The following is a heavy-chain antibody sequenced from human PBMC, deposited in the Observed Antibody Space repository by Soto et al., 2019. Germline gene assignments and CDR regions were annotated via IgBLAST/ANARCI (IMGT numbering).Heavy chain of an antibody. CDR2: ISSSSYI. CDR1: GFTFSIYW. D-gene: IGHD2-2*02. Sequence: PGGSLRLSCAASGFTFSIYWMTWVRQTPGKGLEWVSSISSSSYIYYADSVKGRFTISRDNAKNSLYLQMNSLRAEDTAVYYCARDRGCSSTSCYTPDYYYGMDVWGQGTTVTVSS. CDR3: ARDRGCSSTSCYTPDYYYGMDV. V-gene: IGHV3-21*01. J-gene: IGHJ6*02.